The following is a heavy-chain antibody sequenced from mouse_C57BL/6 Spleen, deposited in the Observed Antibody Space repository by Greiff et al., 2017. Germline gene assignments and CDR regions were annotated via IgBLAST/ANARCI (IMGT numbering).Heavy chain of an antibody. D-gene: IGHD1-1*01. Sequence: VKLQESGAELVRPGTSVKVSCKASGYAFTNYLIEWVKQRPGQGLEWIGVINPGSGGTNYNEKFKGKATLTADKSSSTAYMQLSSLTSEDSAVYFCARSNYGSSCFDVWGTGTTVTVSS. CDR2: INPGSGGT. V-gene: IGHV1-54*01. CDR1: GYAFTNYL. J-gene: IGHJ1*03. CDR3: ARSNYGSSCFDV.